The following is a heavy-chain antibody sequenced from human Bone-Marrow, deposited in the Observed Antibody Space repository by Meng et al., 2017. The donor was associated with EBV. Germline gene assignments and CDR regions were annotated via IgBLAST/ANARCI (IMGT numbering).Heavy chain of an antibody. CDR1: GYTFSGYY. Sequence: QGQVGELGAEVKKPGASVKVSCKASGYTFSGYYMHWVRQAPGQGLEWMGRINPNSGGTDYAQMFQGRATMTRDTSISTAYMELSRLRSDDTAVYYCARGRGYYGSGTYYAFDNWGQGTLVTVSS. CDR2: INPNSGGT. D-gene: IGHD3-10*01. CDR3: ARGRGYYGSGTYYAFDN. V-gene: IGHV1-2*06. J-gene: IGHJ4*02.